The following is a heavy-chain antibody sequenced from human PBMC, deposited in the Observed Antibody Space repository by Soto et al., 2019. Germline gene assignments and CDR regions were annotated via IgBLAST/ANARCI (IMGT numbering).Heavy chain of an antibody. D-gene: IGHD3-10*01. CDR2: ITTSSNYI. CDR1: GFTFSSYT. CDR3: ARGYFDY. Sequence: PGGSLRLSCAASGFTFSSYTMNWVRQTPEKGLEWVSSITTSSNYIHYAGSVKGRFTISRDNAKNSLYLQMQTLRAEDTAVYFCARGYFDYWGQGALVTVSS. J-gene: IGHJ4*02. V-gene: IGHV3-21*01.